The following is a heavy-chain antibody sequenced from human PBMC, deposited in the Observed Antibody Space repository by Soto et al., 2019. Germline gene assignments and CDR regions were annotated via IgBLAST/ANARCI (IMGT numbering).Heavy chain of an antibody. V-gene: IGHV3-11*05. J-gene: IGHJ4*02. CDR1: GFTFSDYY. D-gene: IGHD3-10*01. CDR2: ISGDSSHT. Sequence: QVQLVQSGGDLVKPGGSLRLSCAASGFTFSDYYMSWVRQAPGKGLEWVSYISGDSSHTHDADSVKGRFTIHRDNAKNKLYLHGNGLRVEDTAVYYCARRGSLEFWGQGPLVTVSS. CDR3: ARRGSLEF.